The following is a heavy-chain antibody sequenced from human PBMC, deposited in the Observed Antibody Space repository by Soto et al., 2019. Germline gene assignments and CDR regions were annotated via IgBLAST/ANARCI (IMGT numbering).Heavy chain of an antibody. CDR3: ARSPDFIVVVPAAMKYSSGWYYYYFDY. V-gene: IGHV6-1*01. CDR1: GDSVSSNSAA. J-gene: IGHJ4*02. Sequence: KQSQTLSLTCAISGDSVSSNSAAWNWIRQSPSRGLEWLGRTYYRSKWYNDYAVSVKSRITINPDTSKNQFSLQLNSVTPEDTAVYYCARSPDFIVVVPAAMKYSSGWYYYYFDYWGQGTLVTVSS. CDR2: TYYRSKWYN. D-gene: IGHD2-2*01.